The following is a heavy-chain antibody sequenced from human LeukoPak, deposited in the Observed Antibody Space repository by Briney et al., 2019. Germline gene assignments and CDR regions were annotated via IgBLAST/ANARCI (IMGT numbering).Heavy chain of an antibody. V-gene: IGHV1-2*02. D-gene: IGHD1-7*01. Sequence: ASVKVSCKASGYTFTDYHMHWVRQAPGQGLEWMGRIIPDNGGTSFAQEFQGGVTMTRDTSITTAYMELSRLTSDDTAVYYCVRENWYYDYWGQGTPVTVSS. CDR2: IIPDNGGT. J-gene: IGHJ4*02. CDR1: GYTFTDYH. CDR3: VRENWYYDY.